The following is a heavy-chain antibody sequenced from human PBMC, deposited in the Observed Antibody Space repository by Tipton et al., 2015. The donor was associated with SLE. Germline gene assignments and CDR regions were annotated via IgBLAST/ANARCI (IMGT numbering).Heavy chain of an antibody. CDR1: GFTFSSYG. J-gene: IGHJ3*02. V-gene: IGHV3-33*01. D-gene: IGHD6-13*01. Sequence: SLRLSCAASGFTFSSYGMHWVRQAPGKGLEWVAVIWYDGSNKYYADSVKGRFTISRDNSKNTLYLQMNSLRAEDTAVYYCARVRGRGIAAVGDAFDIWGQGTMVTVSS. CDR3: ARVRGRGIAAVGDAFDI. CDR2: IWYDGSNK.